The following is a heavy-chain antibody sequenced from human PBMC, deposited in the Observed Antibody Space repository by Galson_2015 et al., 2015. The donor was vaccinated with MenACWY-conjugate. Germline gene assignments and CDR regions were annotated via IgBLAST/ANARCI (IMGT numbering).Heavy chain of an antibody. D-gene: IGHD6-19*01. J-gene: IGHJ4*02. CDR1: GDSVSSNSAA. CDR3: ARVIQSDIAVAGTDY. V-gene: IGHV6-1*01. Sequence: CAISGDSVSSNSAAWNWIRQSPSRGLELLGRTYYRSKWYNDYAVSVKSRITINPDTSKNQFSLQLNSVTPEDTAVYYCARVIQSDIAVAGTDYGGQGTLVTVSS. CDR2: TYYRSKWYN.